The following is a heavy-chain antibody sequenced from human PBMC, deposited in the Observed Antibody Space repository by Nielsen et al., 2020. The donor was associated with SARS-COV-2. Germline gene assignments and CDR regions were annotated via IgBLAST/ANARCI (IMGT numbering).Heavy chain of an antibody. D-gene: IGHD3-3*01. Sequence: GESLKISCAASGFTFSSYSMHWVRQAPGKGLEWVSYISSSSSTIYYADSVKGRFTISRDNAKNSLYLQMNSLRDEDTAVYYCAGNYDFWSGYHTSYFDYWGQGTLVTVSS. CDR3: AGNYDFWSGYHTSYFDY. CDR1: GFTFSSYS. V-gene: IGHV3-48*02. J-gene: IGHJ4*02. CDR2: ISSSSSTI.